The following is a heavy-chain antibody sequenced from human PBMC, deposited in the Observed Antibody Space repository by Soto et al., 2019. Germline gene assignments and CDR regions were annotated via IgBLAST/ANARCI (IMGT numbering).Heavy chain of an antibody. D-gene: IGHD6-13*01. CDR3: AKQSPFSNSWYGVDY. V-gene: IGHV3-23*01. J-gene: IGHJ4*02. CDR1: GFTFSSYG. CDR2: ISGSGDRS. Sequence: EVQLLESGGGLVQPGGSLRVSCAASGFTFSSYGMNWARQATGKGLEWVSGISGSGDRSYYADAVKGRFTISRDNSKNTLYLQMNSLRAEDTAVYYCAKQSPFSNSWYGVDYWGQGTLVTVSS.